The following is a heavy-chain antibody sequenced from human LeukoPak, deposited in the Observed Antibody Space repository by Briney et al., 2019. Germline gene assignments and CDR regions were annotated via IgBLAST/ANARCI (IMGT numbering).Heavy chain of an antibody. V-gene: IGHV4-39*07. CDR3: ASVGYCSSTSCFPGADAFDI. CDR2: IYTSGST. CDR1: GGSISSSSYY. D-gene: IGHD2-2*01. J-gene: IGHJ3*02. Sequence: PSETLSLTCTVSGGSISSSSYYWGWIRQPPGKGLEWIGRIYTSGSTNYNPSLKSRVTISVDTSKNQFSLKLSSVTAADTAVYYCASVGYCSSTSCFPGADAFDIWGQGTMVTVSS.